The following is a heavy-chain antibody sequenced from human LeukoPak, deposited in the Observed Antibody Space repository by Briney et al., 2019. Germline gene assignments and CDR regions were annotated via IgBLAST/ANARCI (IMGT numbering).Heavy chain of an antibody. V-gene: IGHV4-34*01. Sequence: SETLSLTCAVYGGSFSGYYWSWIRQPPGKGLEWIGEINHSGSTNYNPSLKSRVTISVATSKNQFSLKLSSVTAADTAVYYCARGRYYFDYWGQGTLVTVSS. D-gene: IGHD5-24*01. CDR2: INHSGST. J-gene: IGHJ4*02. CDR3: ARGRYYFDY. CDR1: GGSFSGYY.